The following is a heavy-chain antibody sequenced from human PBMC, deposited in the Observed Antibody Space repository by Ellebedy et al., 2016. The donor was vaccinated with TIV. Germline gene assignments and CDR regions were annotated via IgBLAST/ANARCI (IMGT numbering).Heavy chain of an antibody. J-gene: IGHJ4*02. CDR3: ATGSRGYGSGSYCFEY. CDR2: ISAGGGST. V-gene: IGHV3-23*01. CDR1: GFTFSTYD. D-gene: IGHD3-10*01. Sequence: GESLKISCAASGFTFSTYDMSWFRQAPGKGLEWVSAISAGGGSTFYADSVKGRFTISRDNSKNTLYLQMNSLRPEDTAVYYCATGSRGYGSGSYCFEYWGQGTLVTVSS.